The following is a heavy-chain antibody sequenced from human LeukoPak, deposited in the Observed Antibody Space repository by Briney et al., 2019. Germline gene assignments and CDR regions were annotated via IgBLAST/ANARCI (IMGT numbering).Heavy chain of an antibody. D-gene: IGHD2-15*01. J-gene: IGHJ4*02. V-gene: IGHV3-33*08. Sequence: GGSLRLSCAASGFTFTDYWMHWVRQPPGKGLEWVALIWYDGSGKYYAGSVKGRFTISRDNSKNTLYLQMNSLRAEDTAVYYCARDWCGGGSCYYFDHWGQGTLVTVSS. CDR1: GFTFTDYW. CDR2: IWYDGSGK. CDR3: ARDWCGGGSCYYFDH.